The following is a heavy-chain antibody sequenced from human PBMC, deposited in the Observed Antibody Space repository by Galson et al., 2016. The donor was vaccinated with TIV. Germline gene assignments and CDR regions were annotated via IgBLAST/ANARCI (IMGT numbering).Heavy chain of an antibody. CDR2: INPNTGGT. CDR1: GYTFSDYY. D-gene: IGHD6-19*01. J-gene: IGHJ4*02. Sequence: SVKVPCKASGYTFSDYYMHWVRQAPGQGLEWMGWINPNTGGTNYAQKFQGWVSMTRDTSINTAYMGLSRLKSDDTAVYYCARGDGYTSGSDYWGQGTQVTVSS. CDR3: ARGDGYTSGSDY. V-gene: IGHV1-2*04.